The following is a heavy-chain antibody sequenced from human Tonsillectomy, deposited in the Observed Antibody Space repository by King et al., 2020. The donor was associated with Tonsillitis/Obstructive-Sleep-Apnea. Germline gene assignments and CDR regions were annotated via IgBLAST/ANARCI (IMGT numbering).Heavy chain of an antibody. V-gene: IGHV6-1*01. CDR3: ARGDPPPDDAFDV. J-gene: IGHJ3*01. Sequence: VQLQQSGPGLVKPSQTLSLTCAISGDSVSSNRAAWNWIRQSPSRGLEWLGRTYYKSKWYNEYAESVESRITITPDTAKNQFSLPLNSVPPEDTAIYYCARGDPPPDDAFDVWGQGTMVTVSS. CDR2: TYYKSKWYN. CDR1: GDSVSSNRAA.